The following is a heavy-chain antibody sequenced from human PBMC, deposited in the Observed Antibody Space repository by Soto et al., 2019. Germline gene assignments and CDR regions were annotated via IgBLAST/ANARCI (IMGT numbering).Heavy chain of an antibody. Sequence: QVQLVQSGAEVKKPGSSVKVSCKASGGTFSSYAISWVRQAPGQGLEWMGGIIPIFGTANYAQKFQGRVTITADKSTSTAYMELSSLRSEDTAVYYCARDGYCRGGSCYSYYYGMDVWGQGTTVTVSS. J-gene: IGHJ6*02. D-gene: IGHD2-15*01. V-gene: IGHV1-69*06. CDR3: ARDGYCRGGSCYSYYYGMDV. CDR2: IIPIFGTA. CDR1: GGTFSSYA.